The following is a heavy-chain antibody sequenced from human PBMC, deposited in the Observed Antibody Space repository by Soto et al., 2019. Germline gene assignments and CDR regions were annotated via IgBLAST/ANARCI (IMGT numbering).Heavy chain of an antibody. D-gene: IGHD6-6*01. Sequence: GGSLRLSCAASGFTFSSYAMSWVRQAPGKGLEWVSAISGSGGSTYYADSVKGRSTISRDNSKNTLYLQMNSLRAEDTAVYYCAKVSAARRGNWFDPWGQGTLVTVSS. CDR2: ISGSGGST. CDR1: GFTFSSYA. V-gene: IGHV3-23*01. J-gene: IGHJ5*02. CDR3: AKVSAARRGNWFDP.